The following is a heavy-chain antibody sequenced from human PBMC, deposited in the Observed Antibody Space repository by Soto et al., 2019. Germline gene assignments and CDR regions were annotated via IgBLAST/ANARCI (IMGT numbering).Heavy chain of an antibody. D-gene: IGHD2-21*02. CDR3: ARDQRVSLTAIRAFDL. J-gene: IGHJ2*01. CDR1: GFTFTSYG. Sequence: ASVKVSFKASGFTFTSYGFSWVRPAPGQCLEWMGWISPYNGDTAYAQKLQGRVTMTTDPSTTTVYMELTSLRSDDTALYYCARDQRVSLTAIRAFDLWGRGTLVTVSS. V-gene: IGHV1-18*01. CDR2: ISPYNGDT.